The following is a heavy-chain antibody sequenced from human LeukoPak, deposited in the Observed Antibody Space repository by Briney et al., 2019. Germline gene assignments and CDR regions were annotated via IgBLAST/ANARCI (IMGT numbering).Heavy chain of an antibody. CDR3: ASTRWRAEGYNFWFDA. J-gene: IGHJ5*02. CDR1: GGSISSGSYY. D-gene: IGHD5-24*01. Sequence: SETLSLTRTVSGGSISSGSYYWSWIRQPPGKGLEWIGHISYSGSTYYNPSLKSRILISVDTSKNQFSLKLSSVTAADTALYYCASTRWRAEGYNFWFDAWGQGTLVTVSS. V-gene: IGHV4-30-4*01. CDR2: ISYSGST.